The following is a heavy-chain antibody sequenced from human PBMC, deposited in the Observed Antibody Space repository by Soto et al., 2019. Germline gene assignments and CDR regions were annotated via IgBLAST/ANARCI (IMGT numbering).Heavy chain of an antibody. J-gene: IGHJ4*02. D-gene: IGHD3-3*01. CDR1: GYTFTSYD. CDR3: ARNYDFYSDFDY. CDR2: MNPNSGNT. Sequence: ASVKVSCKASGYTFTSYDINWVRQATGQGLEWMGWMNPNSGNTGYAQKFQGRVTMTRNTSISTAYMELSSLRSEDTAVYYCARNYDFYSDFDYWRQGTLVTVSS. V-gene: IGHV1-8*01.